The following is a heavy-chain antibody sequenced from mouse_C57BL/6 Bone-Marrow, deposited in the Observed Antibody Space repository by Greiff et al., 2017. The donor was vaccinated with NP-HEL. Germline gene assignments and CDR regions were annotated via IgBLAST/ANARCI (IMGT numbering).Heavy chain of an antibody. Sequence: EVKVVESGGGLVQPGGSLKLSCAASGFTFSDYYMYWVRQTPEKRLEWVAYISNGGGSTYYPDTVKGRFTISRDNAKNTLYLQMSRLKSEDTAMYYCARTSYYGSRGTFAYWGQGTLVTVSA. D-gene: IGHD1-1*01. CDR2: ISNGGGST. CDR1: GFTFSDYY. V-gene: IGHV5-12*01. J-gene: IGHJ3*01. CDR3: ARTSYYGSRGTFAY.